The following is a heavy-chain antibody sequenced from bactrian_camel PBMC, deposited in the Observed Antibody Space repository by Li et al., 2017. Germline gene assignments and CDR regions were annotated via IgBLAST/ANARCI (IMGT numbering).Heavy chain of an antibody. V-gene: IGHV3S1*01. CDR2: IATGAGRT. CDR3: AAEPGLQVVNNRKMYVRTENFRY. D-gene: IGHD5*01. CDR1: GDEYDTAC. J-gene: IGHJ6*01. Sequence: QVQLVESGGGSVLPGGSLVLSCAVSGDEYDTACVGWFRQSPGKERERIATIATGAGRTYYADSVKGRFTISQDDSKTTIFLQMRGLQPEDTGMYYCAAEPGLQVVNNRKMYVRTENFRYWGQGTQVTVS.